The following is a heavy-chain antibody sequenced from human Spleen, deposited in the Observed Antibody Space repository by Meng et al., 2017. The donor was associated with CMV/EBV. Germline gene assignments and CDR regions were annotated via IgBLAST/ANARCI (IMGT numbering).Heavy chain of an antibody. CDR1: VYTFTSYG. Sequence: SVKVSFKASVYTFTSYGISWVRQAPGQGLEWMGWISAYNGNTNYAQKLQGRVTMTTDTSTSTAYMELRSLRSDDTAVYYCARYVDYGGNSHYYYGMDVWGQGTTVTVSS. J-gene: IGHJ6*02. V-gene: IGHV1-18*01. D-gene: IGHD4-23*01. CDR2: ISAYNGNT. CDR3: ARYVDYGGNSHYYYGMDV.